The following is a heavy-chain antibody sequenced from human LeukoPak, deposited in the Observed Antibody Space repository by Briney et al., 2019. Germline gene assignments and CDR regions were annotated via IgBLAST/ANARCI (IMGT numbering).Heavy chain of an antibody. Sequence: TLSLTCTVSGGSISSGGYYWSWIRQHPGKGLEWIGYIYYSGSTYYYPSLKSRVTISVDTSKNQFSLKLSSVTAADTAVYYCAREGRGTVPRGPDVWGQGTTVTVSS. J-gene: IGHJ6*02. CDR1: GGSISSGGYY. V-gene: IGHV4-31*03. D-gene: IGHD1-1*01. CDR2: IYYSGST. CDR3: AREGRGTVPRGPDV.